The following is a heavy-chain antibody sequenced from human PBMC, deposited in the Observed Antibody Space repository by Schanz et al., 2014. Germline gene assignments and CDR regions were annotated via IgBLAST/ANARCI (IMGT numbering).Heavy chain of an antibody. CDR3: ARDFLLWQLGYCHYGDAMDV. V-gene: IGHV3-66*02. D-gene: IGHD4-17*01. Sequence: EVQLVESGGGLVQPGGSLRLSCAASGFSVGNKYMNWVRQAPGKGLEWVSFIYIGGNTYYADSVKGRFTISRDNSKSTMYMHTNSLRAEDRTVYYWARDFLLWQLGYCHYGDAMDVWGQGTTVTVSS. J-gene: IGHJ6*02. CDR1: GFSVGNKY. CDR2: IYIGGNT.